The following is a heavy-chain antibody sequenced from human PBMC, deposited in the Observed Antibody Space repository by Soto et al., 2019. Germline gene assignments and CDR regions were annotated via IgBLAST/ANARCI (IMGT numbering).Heavy chain of an antibody. V-gene: IGHV1-24*01. CDR2: FDPEDGET. Sequence: ASVKVSCKVSGYTLTELCMHWVRQAPGKGLEWMGGFDPEDGETIYAQKFQGRVTMTEDTSTDTAYMELSSLRSEDTAVYYCSTARWGSGYYRNWFDTWGQGTLVTVSS. CDR1: GYTLTELC. CDR3: STARWGSGYYRNWFDT. J-gene: IGHJ5*02. D-gene: IGHD3-3*01.